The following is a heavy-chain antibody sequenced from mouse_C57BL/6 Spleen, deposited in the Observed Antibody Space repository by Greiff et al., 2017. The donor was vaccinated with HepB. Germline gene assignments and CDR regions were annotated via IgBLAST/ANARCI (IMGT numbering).Heavy chain of an antibody. CDR3: ARGYSGSPAWFAY. CDR1: GFNIKNTY. D-gene: IGHD1-1*01. Sequence: DVKLQESVAELVRPGASVKLSCTASGFNIKNTYMHWVKQRPEQGLEWIGRIDPANGNTKYAPKFQGKATITADTSSNTAYLQLSSLTSEDPAIYYCARGYSGSPAWFAYWGQGSLVTVSA. J-gene: IGHJ3*01. V-gene: IGHV14-3*01. CDR2: IDPANGNT.